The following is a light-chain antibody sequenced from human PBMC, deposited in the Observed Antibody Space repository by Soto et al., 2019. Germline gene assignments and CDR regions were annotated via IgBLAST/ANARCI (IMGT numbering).Light chain of an antibody. CDR3: QSYDSSLISYV. Sequence: QSVLTQPPSVSGAPGQRVTISCTGSSSNIGAGYDVHWYQQLPGTAPKLLIYGNSNRPSGVPDRFSGSKSGTSASLPITGLQAEDEADYYCQSYDSSLISYVFGTGTKVTVL. V-gene: IGLV1-40*01. CDR2: GNS. CDR1: SSNIGAGYD. J-gene: IGLJ1*01.